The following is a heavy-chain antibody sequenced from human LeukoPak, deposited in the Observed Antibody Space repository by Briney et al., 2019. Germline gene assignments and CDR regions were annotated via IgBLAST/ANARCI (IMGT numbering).Heavy chain of an antibody. Sequence: PGGSLRLSCAASGFTVSSNYMTWVREAPGKGLEWVSVIYSGGSAYYADSVKGRFTISRDISKNTLYLQMNSLRAEDTAVYYCARGPGGYYMGRGQGTLVTVSS. V-gene: IGHV3-66*01. J-gene: IGHJ4*02. CDR3: ARGPGGYYMG. CDR1: GFTVSSNY. CDR2: IYSGGSA. D-gene: IGHD2/OR15-2a*01.